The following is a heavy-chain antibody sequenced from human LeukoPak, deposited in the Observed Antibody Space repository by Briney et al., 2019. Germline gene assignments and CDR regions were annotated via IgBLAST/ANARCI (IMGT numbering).Heavy chain of an antibody. D-gene: IGHD2-2*01. CDR3: ARVIMVPAAIYGMDV. CDR2: MNPNSGNT. CDR1: GYTFSNYG. J-gene: IGHJ6*02. V-gene: IGHV1-8*02. Sequence: GASVKVSCKASGYTFSNYGISWVRQAPGQGLEWMGWMNPNSGNTGYAQKFQGRVTMTRNTSISTAYMELSSLRSEDTAVYYCARVIMVPAAIYGMDVWGQGTTVTVSS.